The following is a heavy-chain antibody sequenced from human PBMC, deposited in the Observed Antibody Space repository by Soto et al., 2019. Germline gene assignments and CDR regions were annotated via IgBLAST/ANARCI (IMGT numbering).Heavy chain of an antibody. CDR3: ARAPTHGHHAFDI. CDR2: TYYSGST. CDR1: GGSISSGGYY. Sequence: SETLSLSCTVSGGSISSGGYYWSWIRQHPGKGLEWIGYTYYSGSTYYNPSLKRRATISVDTSKNQFSLKLSSVTAADTAVYYCARAPTHGHHAFDIWGQGTMVTVSS. V-gene: IGHV4-31*03. J-gene: IGHJ3*02.